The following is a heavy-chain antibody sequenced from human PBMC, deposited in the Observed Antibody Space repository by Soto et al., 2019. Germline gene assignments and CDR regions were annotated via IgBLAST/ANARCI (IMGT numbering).Heavy chain of an antibody. CDR3: ARSGYDGDYYYYGMDV. Sequence: GASVKVSCKASGDAFTSYAMHWVRQAPGQRLEWMGWINAGNGNTKYSQKFQGRVTITRDTSASTAYMELSSLRSEDTAVYYCARSGYDGDYYYYGMDVWGQGTTVTVSS. CDR2: INAGNGNT. V-gene: IGHV1-3*01. D-gene: IGHD5-12*01. CDR1: GDAFTSYA. J-gene: IGHJ6*02.